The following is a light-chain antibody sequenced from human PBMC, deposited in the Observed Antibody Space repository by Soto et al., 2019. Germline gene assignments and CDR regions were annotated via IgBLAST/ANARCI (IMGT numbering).Light chain of an antibody. CDR1: QNINSY. J-gene: IGKJ1*01. CDR3: QQSYSTPWT. CDR2: DAS. V-gene: IGKV1-39*01. Sequence: DIPMTKSPSSLSASVGDSVTITCRASQNINSYLNWYQQSTGKAPKLLIHDASILQSGVPSRFSGSGSGTEFALTINSLQPADIATIYCQQSYSTPWTFGQGTKVEIK.